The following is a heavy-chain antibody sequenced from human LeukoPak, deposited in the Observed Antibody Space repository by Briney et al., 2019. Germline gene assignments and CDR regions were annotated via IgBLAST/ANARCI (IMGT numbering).Heavy chain of an antibody. CDR1: GFTFSSYS. Sequence: GGSLRLSCAAFGFTFSSYSMNWVRQAPGKGLEWVSSISSSSSYIYYADSVKGRFTISRDNAKNSLYLQMNSLRAEDTAVYYCARESRSLIDYWGQGTLVTVSS. CDR3: ARESRSLIDY. CDR2: ISSSSSYI. J-gene: IGHJ4*02. D-gene: IGHD3-9*01. V-gene: IGHV3-21*01.